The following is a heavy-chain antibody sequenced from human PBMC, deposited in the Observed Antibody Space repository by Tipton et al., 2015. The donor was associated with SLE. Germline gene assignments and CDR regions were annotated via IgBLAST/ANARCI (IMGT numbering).Heavy chain of an antibody. CDR1: GGSISSSTYY. J-gene: IGHJ4*02. Sequence: TLSLTCTVSGGSISSSTYYWGWIRQPPGKGLEWIGSIYYSGSTYYNPSLKSRVTISVDTSKNQFSLKLSSVTAADTAGYYCAGGRTRGSLWFGEFFLWGQGTLVTVSS. CDR2: IYYSGST. D-gene: IGHD3-10*01. CDR3: AGGRTRGSLWFGEFFL. V-gene: IGHV4-39*01.